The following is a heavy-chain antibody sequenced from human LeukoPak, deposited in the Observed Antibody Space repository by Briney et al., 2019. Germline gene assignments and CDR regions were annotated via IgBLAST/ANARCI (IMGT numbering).Heavy chain of an antibody. J-gene: IGHJ3*01. CDR2: AYYTGST. V-gene: IGHV4-39*01. CDR1: GGSISSGDYY. CDR3: ARHGYGDYVVAFDV. D-gene: IGHD4-17*01. Sequence: SETLSLTCAVSGGSISSGDYYWSWIRQPPGKGLEWIGTAYYTGSTYYNPSLKSRVTISVGTSQNQFSLKLSSVTASDTAVYYCARHGYGDYVVAFDVWGQGTMVTVSS.